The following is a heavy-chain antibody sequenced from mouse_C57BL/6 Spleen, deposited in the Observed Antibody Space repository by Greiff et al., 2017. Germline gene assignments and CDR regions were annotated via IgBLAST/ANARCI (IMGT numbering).Heavy chain of an antibody. D-gene: IGHD1-1*01. J-gene: IGHJ3*01. CDR1: GFTFSDYG. V-gene: IGHV5-17*01. CDR3: ARNSYYGSSYPFAY. Sequence: EVMLVESGGGLVKPGGSLKLSCAASGFTFSDYGMHWVRQAPEKGLEWVAYISSGSSTIYYADTVKGRFTISRDNAKNTLFLQMTSLRSEDTAMYYCARNSYYGSSYPFAYWGQGTLVTVSA. CDR2: ISSGSSTI.